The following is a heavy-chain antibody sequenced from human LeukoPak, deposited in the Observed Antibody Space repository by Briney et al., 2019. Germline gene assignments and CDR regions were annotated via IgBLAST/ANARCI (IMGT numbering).Heavy chain of an antibody. CDR3: ARDSGTTGEVKFDP. Sequence: SETLSLTCSVSGGSISTYYWTWIRQPPGKGLEWIGYIYYSGSTNYNPSLKSRVTMSVDTSKNQFSLKLSSVTAADTAVYYCARDSGTTGEVKFDPWGQGTLVTVSS. D-gene: IGHD3-10*01. J-gene: IGHJ5*02. V-gene: IGHV4-59*12. CDR1: GGSISTYY. CDR2: IYYSGST.